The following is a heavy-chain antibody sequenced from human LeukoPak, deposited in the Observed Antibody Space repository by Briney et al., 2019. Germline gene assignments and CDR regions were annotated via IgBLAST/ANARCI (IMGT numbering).Heavy chain of an antibody. V-gene: IGHV3-23*01. CDR1: GFTFSSYA. CDR3: AKDPRNYGYTSRAYGMDV. Sequence: GGSLRLSCAAPGFTFSSYAMSWVRQAPGKGLEWVSAISGSGGSTYYADSVKGRFTISRDNSKNTLYLQMNSLRAEDTAVYYCAKDPRNYGYTSRAYGMDVWGQGTTVTVSS. D-gene: IGHD5-12*01. J-gene: IGHJ6*02. CDR2: ISGSGGST.